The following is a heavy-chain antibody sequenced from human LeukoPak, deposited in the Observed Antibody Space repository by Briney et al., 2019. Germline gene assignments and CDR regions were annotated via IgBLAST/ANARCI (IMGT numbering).Heavy chain of an antibody. CDR1: GFTVSSGY. Sequence: GGSLRLSCAASGFTVSSGYMSWVRQAPGKGLEWVSAIYSGGSTYYADSVKGRFTISRDNSKNTLYLQMNSLRAEDTAVYYCARQNSGWYFDYWGQGTLVTVSS. V-gene: IGHV3-53*01. D-gene: IGHD6-19*01. J-gene: IGHJ4*02. CDR2: IYSGGST. CDR3: ARQNSGWYFDY.